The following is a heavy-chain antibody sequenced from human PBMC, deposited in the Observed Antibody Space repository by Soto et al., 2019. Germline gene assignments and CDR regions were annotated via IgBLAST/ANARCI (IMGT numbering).Heavy chain of an antibody. CDR3: AGTHYDSSGYYYLFPFDY. Sequence: GGSLRLSCAASGFTFSSYGMHWVRQAPGKGLEWVAVIWYDGSNKYYADSVKGRFTISRDNSKNTLYLQMNSLRAEDTAVHYCAGTHYDSSGYYYLFPFDYWGQGTLVTVSS. D-gene: IGHD3-22*01. V-gene: IGHV3-33*01. CDR1: GFTFSSYG. CDR2: IWYDGSNK. J-gene: IGHJ4*02.